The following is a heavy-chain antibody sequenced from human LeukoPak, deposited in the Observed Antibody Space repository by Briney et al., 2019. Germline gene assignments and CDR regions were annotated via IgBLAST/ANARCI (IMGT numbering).Heavy chain of an antibody. V-gene: IGHV4-61*02. J-gene: IGHJ5*02. D-gene: IGHD2-2*02. CDR3: ARDSPPHCSSTSCYNFFGAVTISGWFDP. CDR2: ISGSGVI. Sequence: PSETLSLTCTVSGGSISSGSYYWSWIRQPAGMGLEWIGRISGSGVITYNPSLKSRVILSLDTSNNHFSLKLISVTAADTAVYYCARDSPPHCSSTSCYNFFGAVTISGWFDPWGQGTLVTVSS. CDR1: GGSISSGSYY.